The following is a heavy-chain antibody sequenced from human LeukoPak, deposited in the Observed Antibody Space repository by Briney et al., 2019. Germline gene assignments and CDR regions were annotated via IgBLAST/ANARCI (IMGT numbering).Heavy chain of an antibody. CDR3: ARRSGLDY. Sequence: GGSLRLSCAASGFTFSSYSMNWVRQAPGKGLEWVSYISSSSSTIYYADSVKGRFTISRDNAKNSLYLQMNSLRAEDTAVYYCARRSGLDYWGQGTLVTVSS. V-gene: IGHV3-48*01. CDR1: GFTFSSYS. D-gene: IGHD3-22*01. CDR2: ISSSSSTI. J-gene: IGHJ4*02.